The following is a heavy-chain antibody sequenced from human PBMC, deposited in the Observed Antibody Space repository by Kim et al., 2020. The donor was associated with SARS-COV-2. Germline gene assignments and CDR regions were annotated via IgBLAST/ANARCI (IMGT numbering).Heavy chain of an antibody. CDR1: GGSFSGYY. CDR3: ARGGGITMVRGVLY. V-gene: IGHV4-34*01. CDR2: INHSGST. Sequence: SETLSLTCAVYGGSFSGYYWSWIRQPPGKGLEWIGEINHSGSTNYNPSLKSRVTISVDTSKNQFSLKLSSVTAADTAVYYCARGGGITMVRGVLYWGQGTLVTVSS. D-gene: IGHD3-10*01. J-gene: IGHJ4*02.